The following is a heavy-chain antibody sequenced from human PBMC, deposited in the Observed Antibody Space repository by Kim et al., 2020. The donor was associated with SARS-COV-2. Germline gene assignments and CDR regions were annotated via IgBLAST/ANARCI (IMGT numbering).Heavy chain of an antibody. CDR1: GGTFSSYA. CDR3: ARARYAHQKGLDAFDI. CDR2: IIPIFGTA. J-gene: IGHJ3*02. D-gene: IGHD3-16*01. Sequence: SVKVSCKASGGTFSSYAISWVRQAPGQGLEWMGGIIPIFGTANYAQKFQGRVTITADESTSTAYMELSSLRSEDTAVYYCARARYAHQKGLDAFDIWGQGTMVTVSS. V-gene: IGHV1-69*13.